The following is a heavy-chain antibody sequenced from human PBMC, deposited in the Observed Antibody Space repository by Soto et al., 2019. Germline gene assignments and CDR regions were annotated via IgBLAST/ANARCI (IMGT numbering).Heavy chain of an antibody. J-gene: IGHJ3*02. CDR1: GGFVSSGSYY. Sequence: QVQLQQWGAGLLKPSETLSLTCAVYGGFVSSGSYYWSWIRQPPGKGLEWIGEMSHSGGTHFNPSLKSRVTISVEASKNQFSLKLSSVTAADTALYHCARVERGTTTTVVDAFDIWGPGTMVTVSS. V-gene: IGHV4-34*01. CDR3: ARVERGTTTTVVDAFDI. D-gene: IGHD4-4*01. CDR2: MSHSGGT.